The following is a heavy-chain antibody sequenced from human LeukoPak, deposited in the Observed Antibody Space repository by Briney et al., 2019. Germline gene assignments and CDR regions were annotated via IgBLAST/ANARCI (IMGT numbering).Heavy chain of an antibody. J-gene: IGHJ4*02. V-gene: IGHV4-61*02. CDR1: GGSISSGSYY. CDR3: AGDYYGSGSYYSEDRY. CDR2: IYTSGST. D-gene: IGHD3-10*01. Sequence: SETLSLTCTVSGGSISSGSYYWSWIRQPAGKGLEWIGRIYTSGSTNYNPSLKSRVTISVDTSKNQFSLKLSSVTAADTAVYYCAGDYYGSGSYYSEDRYWGQGTLVTVSS.